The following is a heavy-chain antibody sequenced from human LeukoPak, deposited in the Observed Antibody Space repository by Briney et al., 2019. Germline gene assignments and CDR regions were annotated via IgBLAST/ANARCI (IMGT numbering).Heavy chain of an antibody. V-gene: IGHV1-69*13. CDR1: GYTFTSYG. J-gene: IGHJ4*02. CDR3: ARGDTAMVLHA. Sequence: ASVKVSCKASGYTFTSYGISWVRQAPGQGLEWMGGIIPIFGTANYAQKFQGRVTITADESTSTAYMELSSLRSEDTAVYYCARGDTAMVLHAWGQGTLVTVSS. D-gene: IGHD5-18*01. CDR2: IIPIFGTA.